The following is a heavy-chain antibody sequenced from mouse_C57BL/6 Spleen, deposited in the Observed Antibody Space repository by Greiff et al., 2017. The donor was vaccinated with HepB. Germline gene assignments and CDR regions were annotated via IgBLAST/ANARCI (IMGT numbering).Heavy chain of an antibody. CDR3: ARPISNYVDYFDY. D-gene: IGHD2-5*01. J-gene: IGHJ2*01. CDR2: ISSGSSTI. CDR1: GFTFSDYG. Sequence: EVMLVESGGGLVKPGGSLKLSCAASGFTFSDYGMHWVRQAPEKGLEWVAYISSGSSTIYYADTVKGRFTISRDNAKNTLFLQMTSLRSEDTAMYYCARPISNYVDYFDYWGQGTTLTVSS. V-gene: IGHV5-17*01.